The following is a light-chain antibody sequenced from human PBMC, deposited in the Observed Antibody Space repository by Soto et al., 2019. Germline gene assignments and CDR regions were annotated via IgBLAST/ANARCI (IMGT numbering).Light chain of an antibody. V-gene: IGKV1-39*01. Sequence: IKLTPSPSSLSASVGDRVTITCRASQSISNYLQWYQQKPSQAPKLLVYAASSLHSGVPSRFSGIGSGTDFTLTISSLQPEDFAVYYCQQYGNAPGTFGQGTKVDIK. CDR3: QQYGNAPGT. J-gene: IGKJ1*01. CDR1: QSISNY. CDR2: AAS.